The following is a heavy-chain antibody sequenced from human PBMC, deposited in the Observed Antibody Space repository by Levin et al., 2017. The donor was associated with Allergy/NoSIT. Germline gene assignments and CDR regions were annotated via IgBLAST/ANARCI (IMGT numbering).Heavy chain of an antibody. CDR2: IKEDGSKQ. D-gene: IGHD6-19*01. V-gene: IGHV3-7*04. J-gene: IGHJ4*02. CDR3: ARGVYASGWYPDNFDY. Sequence: KGLEWVANIKEDGSKQYYVDSLKGRFTISRDNTKNSLYLQMNSLGAEDTAVYYCARGVYASGWYPDNFDYWGQGTLVTVSS.